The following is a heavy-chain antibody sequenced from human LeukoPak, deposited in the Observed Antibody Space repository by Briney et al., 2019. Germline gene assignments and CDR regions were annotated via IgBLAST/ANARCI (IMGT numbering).Heavy chain of an antibody. V-gene: IGHV4-34*01. CDR2: INHSGST. Sequence: SETLSLTCAVYGGSFSGYYWSWIRQPPGKGLEWIGEINHSGSTNYNPSLKSRVTISVDTSKNQFSLKLSSVTAADTAVYHCAGYRILGGPLFDYWGQGTLVTVSS. J-gene: IGHJ4*02. CDR3: AGYRILGGPLFDY. CDR1: GGSFSGYY. D-gene: IGHD1-26*01.